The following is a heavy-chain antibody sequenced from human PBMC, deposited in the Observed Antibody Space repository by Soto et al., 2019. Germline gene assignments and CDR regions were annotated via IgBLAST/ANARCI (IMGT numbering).Heavy chain of an antibody. J-gene: IGHJ6*02. V-gene: IGHV3-23*01. CDR2: ISGSGGST. D-gene: IGHD3-3*01. CDR1: GFTFSSYA. CDR3: AKLAEPGVVIGNGMDV. Sequence: PGGSLRLSCSASGFTFSSYAMSWVRQAPGKGLEWVSVISGSGGSTYYADSVKGRFTISRDNSKNTLYLQMNSLRAEDTAVYYCAKLAEPGVVIGNGMDVWGQGTTVTVSS.